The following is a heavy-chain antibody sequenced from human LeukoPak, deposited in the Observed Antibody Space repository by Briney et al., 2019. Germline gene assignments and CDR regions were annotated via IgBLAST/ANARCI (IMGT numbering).Heavy chain of an antibody. V-gene: IGHV1-18*01. D-gene: IGHD6-6*01. CDR2: ISTSTGDT. Sequence: ASVKVSCKTSGYSFILYGISWVRQAPGQGPEWMGWISTSTGDTKYTQKFQGRVTMTRDTSISTAYMELSRLRSDDTAVYYCARDLSIAGTGDYWGQGTLVTVSS. CDR1: GYSFILYG. J-gene: IGHJ4*02. CDR3: ARDLSIAGTGDY.